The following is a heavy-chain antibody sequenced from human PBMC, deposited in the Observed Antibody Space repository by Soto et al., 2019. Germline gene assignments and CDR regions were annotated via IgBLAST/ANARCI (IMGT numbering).Heavy chain of an antibody. V-gene: IGHV4-34*01. D-gene: IGHD4-4*01. CDR2: INHSGST. J-gene: IGHJ4*02. CDR1: GGSFSGYY. Sequence: QVQLQQWGAGLLKPSETLSLTCAVYGGSFSGYYWSWIRQPPGKGLEWIGEINHSGSTNYNPTLKSRVTISVETSKNQFSLKLSSVTAADTAVYYCARGHLTTVTTARWRAPEGGPTVYYFDYWGQGTLVTVSS. CDR3: ARGHLTTVTTARWRAPEGGPTVYYFDY.